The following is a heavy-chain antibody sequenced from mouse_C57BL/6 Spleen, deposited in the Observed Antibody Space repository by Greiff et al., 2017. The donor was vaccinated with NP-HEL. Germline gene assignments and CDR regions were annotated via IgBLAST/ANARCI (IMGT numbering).Heavy chain of an antibody. CDR1: GFSFNTYA. D-gene: IGHD2-1*01. V-gene: IGHV10-1*01. Sequence: EVQLVESGGGLVQPKGSLKLSCAASGFSFNTYAMNWVRQAPGKGLEWVARIRSKSNNYATYYADSVKDRFTISRDDSESMLYLQMNNLKTEDTAMYYCVRHDGNYDYYYAMDYWGQGTSVTVSS. CDR3: VRHDGNYDYYYAMDY. CDR2: IRSKSNNYAT. J-gene: IGHJ4*01.